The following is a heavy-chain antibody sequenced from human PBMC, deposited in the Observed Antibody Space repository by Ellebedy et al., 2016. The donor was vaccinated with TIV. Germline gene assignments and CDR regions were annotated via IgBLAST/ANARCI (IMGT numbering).Heavy chain of an antibody. CDR1: GFTFLSYG. V-gene: IGHV3-30*03. J-gene: IGHJ4*02. CDR3: ARDSRIYSNTLGPLLYYDH. CDR2: ISFDGSYE. D-gene: IGHD6-13*01. Sequence: GGSLRLXXAASGFTFLSYGMHWVRHAPGKGLEWVAYISFDGSYELYADSVKGRFTISRDNSKNTLYLHLNSLRAEDTAIFYCARDSRIYSNTLGPLLYYDHWGQGTRVTVSS.